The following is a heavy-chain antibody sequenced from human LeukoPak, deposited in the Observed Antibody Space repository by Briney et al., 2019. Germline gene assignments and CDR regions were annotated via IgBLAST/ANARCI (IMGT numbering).Heavy chain of an antibody. CDR2: ISPSGGST. CDR1: GYTFTGYW. V-gene: IGHV1-46*01. J-gene: IGHJ4*02. Sequence: ASVKVSCKAFGYTFTGYWMHWVRQAPGQGPEWMGVISPSGGSTIYAQKFKGRVTLTRDMSTSTDYLELSSLRSEDTAVYYCARAITSGEDSSGYYWDYWDQGTLVTVSS. CDR3: ARAITSGEDSSGYYWDY. D-gene: IGHD3-22*01.